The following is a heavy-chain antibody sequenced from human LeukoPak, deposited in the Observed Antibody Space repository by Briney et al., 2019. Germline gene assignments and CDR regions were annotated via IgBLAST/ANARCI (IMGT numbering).Heavy chain of an antibody. J-gene: IGHJ4*02. D-gene: IGHD2-8*01. CDR3: AKEPVLMVYAPPYYFDY. V-gene: IGHV4-39*02. CDR1: GGSISSSSYY. CDR2: IYYSGST. Sequence: SETLSLTCTVSGGSISSSSYYWGWIRQPPGKGLEWIGSIYYSGSTYYNPSLKSRVTISVGTSKNQFSLKLSSVTAADTAVYYCAKEPVLMVYAPPYYFDYWGQGTLVTVSS.